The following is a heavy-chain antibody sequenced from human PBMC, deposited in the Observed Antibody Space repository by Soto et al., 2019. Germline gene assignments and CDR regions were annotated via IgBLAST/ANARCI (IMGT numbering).Heavy chain of an antibody. D-gene: IGHD5-18*01. V-gene: IGHV4-59*01. Sequence: QVQLQESGPGLVKPSETLSLTCTVSGGSMSSYYWSWIRQPPGKGLEWIGYIYYSGSTNYNPSLKSRVTISVDTSKHQFSLKLSSVTAADTAVYSCARRGYSYGFDWFDPWGQGTRVTVSS. J-gene: IGHJ5*02. CDR2: IYYSGST. CDR1: GGSMSSYY. CDR3: ARRGYSYGFDWFDP.